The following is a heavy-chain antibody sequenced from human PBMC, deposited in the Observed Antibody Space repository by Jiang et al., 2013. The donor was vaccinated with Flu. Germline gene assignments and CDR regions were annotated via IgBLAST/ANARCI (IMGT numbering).Heavy chain of an antibody. Sequence: VQLLESGAEVKKPGASVKVSCKASGYTFTSYYMHWVRQAPGQGLEWMGIINPSGGSTSYAQKFQGRVTMTRDTSTSTVYMELSSLRSEDTAVYYCARSPTMVRENYYYYYGMDVWGQGTTVTVSS. CDR2: INPSGGST. CDR3: ARSPTMVRENYYYYYGMDV. CDR1: GYTFTSYY. D-gene: IGHD3-10*01. V-gene: IGHV1-46*01. J-gene: IGHJ6*02.